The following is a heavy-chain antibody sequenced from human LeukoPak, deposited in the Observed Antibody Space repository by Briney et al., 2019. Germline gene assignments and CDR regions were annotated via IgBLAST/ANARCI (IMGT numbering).Heavy chain of an antibody. CDR3: ARDRKDNWNDNYMDG. CDR2: IFYSGST. J-gene: IGHJ6*03. V-gene: IGHV4-59*01. Sequence: PSETLSLTRTVSGGSISSYYWSWIRQPPGKGLEWIGYIFYSGSTNYNPSLRSRATISVETSRNQFSLKLSSVTAGDTAVYYCARDRKDNWNDNYMDGWGKGTTVTVSS. CDR1: GGSISSYY. D-gene: IGHD1-1*01.